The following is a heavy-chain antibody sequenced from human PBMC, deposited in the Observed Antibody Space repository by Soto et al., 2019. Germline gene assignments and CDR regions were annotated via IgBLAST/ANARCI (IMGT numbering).Heavy chain of an antibody. CDR3: AKDKSRRDGYNPPYYFDY. Sequence: GGSLRLSCAASGFTFSSYAMSWVRQAPGKGLEWVSAISGSGGSTYYADSVKGRFTISRDNSKNTLYLQMNSLRAEDTAVYYSAKDKSRRDGYNPPYYFDYWGQGTLVTVSS. J-gene: IGHJ4*02. D-gene: IGHD5-12*01. CDR2: ISGSGGST. CDR1: GFTFSSYA. V-gene: IGHV3-23*01.